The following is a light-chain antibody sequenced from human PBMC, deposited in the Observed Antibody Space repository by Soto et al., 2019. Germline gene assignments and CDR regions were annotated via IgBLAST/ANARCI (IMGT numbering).Light chain of an antibody. CDR3: MQGVQMPPIT. CDR1: QSLQHSNGYNY. J-gene: IGKJ5*01. Sequence: DIVMTQSPLSLPVTPGEPASISCRSSQSLQHSNGYNYLDWYFQKPGQSPQLLIHLASNRASGVPVRCSGSGSGTDFTLNISSVEAEDVGLYYCMQGVQMPPITFGQGTRLEIK. CDR2: LAS. V-gene: IGKV2-28*01.